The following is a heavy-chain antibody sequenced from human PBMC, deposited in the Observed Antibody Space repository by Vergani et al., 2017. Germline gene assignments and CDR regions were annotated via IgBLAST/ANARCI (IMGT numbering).Heavy chain of an antibody. CDR2: INHSGST. J-gene: IGHJ4*02. V-gene: IGHV4-34*01. CDR1: GGSFSGHS. D-gene: IGHD6-6*01. Sequence: QVQLQQWGAGLLKPSETLSLTCAVYGGSFSGHSWNWIRQPPGKGLEWIGEINHSGSTNYNPSLKSRVIISVDTSKNQFSLNLSSVTAADTAVYYCAVTERASSSVGFDYWGQGTLVTVSS. CDR3: AVTERASSSVGFDY.